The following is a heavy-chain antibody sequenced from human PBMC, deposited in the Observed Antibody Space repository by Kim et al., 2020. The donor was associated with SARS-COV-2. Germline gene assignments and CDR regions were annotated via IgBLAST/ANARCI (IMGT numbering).Heavy chain of an antibody. CDR3: ARDRITGTTLEYYGMDV. D-gene: IGHD1-7*01. Sequence: GGSLRLSCAASGFTVSSNYMSWVRQAPGKGLEWVSVIYSGGSTYYADSVKGRFTISRDNSKNTLYLQMNSLRAEDTAVYYCARDRITGTTLEYYGMDVWGQGTTVTVSS. CDR1: GFTVSSNY. V-gene: IGHV3-53*01. CDR2: IYSGGST. J-gene: IGHJ6*02.